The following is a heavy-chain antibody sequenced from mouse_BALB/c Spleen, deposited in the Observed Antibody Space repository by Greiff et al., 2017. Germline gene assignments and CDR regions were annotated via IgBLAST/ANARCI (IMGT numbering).Heavy chain of an antibody. D-gene: IGHD2-14*01. CDR3: ARAAYYRSFYAMDY. V-gene: IGHV5-15*02. J-gene: IGHJ4*01. CDR1: GFTFSDYG. CDR2: ISNLAYSI. Sequence: EVKLMESGGGLVQPGGSRKLSCAASGFTFSDYGMAWVRQAPGKGPEWVAFISNLAYSIYYADTVTGRFTISRENAKNTLYLEMSSLRSEDTAMYYCARAAYYRSFYAMDYWGQGTSVTVSS.